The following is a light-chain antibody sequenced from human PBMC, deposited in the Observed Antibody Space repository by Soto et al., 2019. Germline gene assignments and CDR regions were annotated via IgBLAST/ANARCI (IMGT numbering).Light chain of an antibody. CDR1: QSVGSY. V-gene: IGKV3-11*01. CDR3: QQRSNWPPWT. Sequence: PGERATLSCRASQSVGSYLAWYQQKPGQAPRLLIYDASNRATGIPARFSGSGSGTDFTLTISSPEPEDFAVYYCQQRSNWPPWTFGQGTKLEIK. J-gene: IGKJ2*02. CDR2: DAS.